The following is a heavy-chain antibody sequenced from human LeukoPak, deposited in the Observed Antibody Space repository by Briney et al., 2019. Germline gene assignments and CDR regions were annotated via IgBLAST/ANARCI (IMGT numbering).Heavy chain of an antibody. J-gene: IGHJ4*02. CDR1: GYTFTSYG. D-gene: IGHD2-15*01. V-gene: IGHV1-18*01. CDR3: ARDYCSGGSCYLFDY. CDR2: ISAYNGNT. Sequence: ASVKVSCTASGYTFTSYGISWVRQAPGQGLEWMGWISAYNGNTNYAQKLQGRVTMTTDTSTSTAYMELRSLRSDDTAVYYCARDYCSGGSCYLFDYWGQGTLVTVSS.